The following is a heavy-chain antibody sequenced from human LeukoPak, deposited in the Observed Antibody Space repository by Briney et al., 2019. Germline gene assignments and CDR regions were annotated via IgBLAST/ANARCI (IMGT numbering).Heavy chain of an antibody. CDR2: IYTSGST. CDR1: GGSISSGSYY. D-gene: IGHD3-22*01. V-gene: IGHV4-61*02. CDR3: ARVRRWLLLDY. Sequence: SETLSLTCTVSGGSISSGSYYWSWIRQPAGKGLEWIGRIYTSGSTNYNPSLKSRVTISVDTSKNQFSLKLSSVTAADTAVYYCARVRRWLLLDYWGQGTLVTVSS. J-gene: IGHJ4*02.